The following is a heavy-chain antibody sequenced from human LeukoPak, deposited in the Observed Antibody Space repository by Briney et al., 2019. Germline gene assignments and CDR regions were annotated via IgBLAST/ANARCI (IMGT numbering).Heavy chain of an antibody. Sequence: GASVKVSCKTSGYTFTNYYMHWVRQAPGQGLEWMGIINPSGGSTNYAQKFQGRVTMTRDTSTSTVYMELSSLRSEDTAVYYCARDESISRLWWWGQGTLVTVSS. V-gene: IGHV1-46*01. CDR2: INPSGGST. CDR3: ARDESISRLWW. J-gene: IGHJ1*01. D-gene: IGHD2-21*01. CDR1: GYTFTNYY.